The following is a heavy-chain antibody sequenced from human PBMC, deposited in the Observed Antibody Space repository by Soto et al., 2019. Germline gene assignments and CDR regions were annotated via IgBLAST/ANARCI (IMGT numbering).Heavy chain of an antibody. V-gene: IGHV1-46*01. CDR1: GDTFTSYY. CDR2: INPHGGST. Sequence: ASVKVSCKAPGDTFTSYYLNWVRQAPGQGLEWMGVINPHGGSTKYAQKFQGRITMTRDTSRSTVYMELSSLRSDDTAIYYCARSSGGNFGIIIDGSNWLAPWAQGTLVTVYS. J-gene: IGHJ5*02. D-gene: IGHD3-3*01. CDR3: ARSSGGNFGIIIDGSNWLAP.